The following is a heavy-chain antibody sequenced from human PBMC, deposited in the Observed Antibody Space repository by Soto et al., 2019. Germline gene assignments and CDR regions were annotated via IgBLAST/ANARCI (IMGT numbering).Heavy chain of an antibody. CDR3: PSWTLTLVWSWLQGAAGKFDC. CDR1: EFSFNNYA. Sequence: QVHLVESGGGVVQPGRSLRVSCTASEFSFNNYAVHWVRQAPGEGLEWVALISSDGNNKYYPDSVKGRFTISRDHSNNTLYLQMHSVRLDVTAVYYCPSWTLTLVWSWLQGAAGKFDCCCQGTLVTVSS. V-gene: IGHV3-30-3*01. J-gene: IGHJ4*02. D-gene: IGHD2-21*02. CDR2: ISSDGNNK.